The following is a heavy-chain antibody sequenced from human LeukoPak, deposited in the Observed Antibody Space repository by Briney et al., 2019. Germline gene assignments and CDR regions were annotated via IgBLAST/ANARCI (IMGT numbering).Heavy chain of an antibody. CDR3: ARHAYLSRSWPPGYFDL. D-gene: IGHD6-13*01. J-gene: IGHJ2*01. V-gene: IGHV1-18*01. CDR1: GYTFTSYG. Sequence: ASVKVSCKASGYTFTSYGISWVRQAPGQGLEWMGWISAYNGNTNYAQKLQGRVTMTTDTSTSTAYMELRSLRSDDTAVYYCARHAYLSRSWPPGYFDLWGRGTLVTVSS. CDR2: ISAYNGNT.